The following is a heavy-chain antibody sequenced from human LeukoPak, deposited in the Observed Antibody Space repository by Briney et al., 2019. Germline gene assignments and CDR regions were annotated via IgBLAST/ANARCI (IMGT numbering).Heavy chain of an antibody. CDR1: GFTVSSNY. D-gene: IGHD3-22*01. V-gene: IGHV3-66*01. CDR2: IYSGGST. Sequence: PGGSLRLSCAASGFTVSSNYMSWVRQAPGKGLEWVSLIYSGGSTYYADAVKGRFTISRDNSKSTLYLQMNSLRAEDTAVYYCAREGYFDSSGPSGWGQGTLVTVSS. J-gene: IGHJ4*02. CDR3: AREGYFDSSGPSG.